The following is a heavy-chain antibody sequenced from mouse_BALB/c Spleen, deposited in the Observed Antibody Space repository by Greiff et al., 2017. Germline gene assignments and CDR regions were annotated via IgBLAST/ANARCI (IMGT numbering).Heavy chain of an antibody. Sequence: EVKLMESGAELVKPGASVKLSCTASGFNIKDTYMHWVKQRPEQGLEWIGRIDPANGNTKYDPKFQGKATITADTSSNTAYLQLSSLTSEDTAVYYCALYDWFAYWGQGTLVTVSA. CDR1: GFNIKDTY. CDR3: ALYDWFAY. V-gene: IGHV14-3*02. D-gene: IGHD2-12*01. CDR2: IDPANGNT. J-gene: IGHJ3*01.